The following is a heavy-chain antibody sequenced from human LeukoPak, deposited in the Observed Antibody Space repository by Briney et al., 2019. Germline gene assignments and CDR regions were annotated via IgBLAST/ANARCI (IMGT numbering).Heavy chain of an antibody. CDR1: GYAFTSYG. CDR2: ISAYNGNT. Sequence: ASVKVSCKASGYAFTSYGISWVRQAPRQGLEWMGWISAYNGNTNYAQKLQGRVTMTTDTSTSTAYMELRSLRSDDTAVYYCVRRSKYNWFDPWGQGTLVTVSS. CDR3: VRRSKYNWFDP. J-gene: IGHJ5*02. V-gene: IGHV1-18*01.